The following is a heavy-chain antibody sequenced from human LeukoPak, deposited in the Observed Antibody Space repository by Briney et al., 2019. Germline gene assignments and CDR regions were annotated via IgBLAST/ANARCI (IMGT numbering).Heavy chain of an antibody. J-gene: IGHJ1*01. CDR3: AKDEDARPMYFQD. V-gene: IGHV3-48*01. CDR1: GFTFTNYN. Sequence: PGGSLRLSCAASGFTFTNYNMNWVRQAPGKGLEWVSYISSSSSTIYYADSVKGRFTVSRDNSKNTLYLQMNTLRAEDTAVYYCAKDEDARPMYFQDWGQGTLVTVSS. D-gene: IGHD3-10*02. CDR2: ISSSSSTI.